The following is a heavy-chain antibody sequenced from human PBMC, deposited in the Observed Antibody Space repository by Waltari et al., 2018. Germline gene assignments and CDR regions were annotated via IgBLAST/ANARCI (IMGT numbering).Heavy chain of an antibody. Sequence: EVQLVQSGAEVKKPGATVKIPCKSSGYTFTDYYMHWVPQAPGKGLEWMGRVDPEDGETIYAEKFQGRVTITADTSTDTAYMELSSLRSEDTAVYYCATVGNIAAAPGFDYWGQGTLVTVSS. CDR2: VDPEDGET. CDR3: ATVGNIAAAPGFDY. CDR1: GYTFTDYY. D-gene: IGHD6-13*01. J-gene: IGHJ4*02. V-gene: IGHV1-69-2*01.